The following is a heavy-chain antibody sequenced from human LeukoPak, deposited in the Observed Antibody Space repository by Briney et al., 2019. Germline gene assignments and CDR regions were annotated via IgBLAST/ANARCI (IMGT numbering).Heavy chain of an antibody. CDR3: AVQTIVANTEGDAFDI. D-gene: IGHD5-12*01. CDR2: INCNSAGT. J-gene: IGHJ3*02. Sequence: GASVXXSCKASGYTFTAYYIHWVRQAPGQGLEWVGRINCNSAGTNYAQKFRGRVTMTRDTSISTVYMELSSLRSDDTAVYYCAVQTIVANTEGDAFDIWGQGTTVIVSS. V-gene: IGHV1-2*06. CDR1: GYTFTAYY.